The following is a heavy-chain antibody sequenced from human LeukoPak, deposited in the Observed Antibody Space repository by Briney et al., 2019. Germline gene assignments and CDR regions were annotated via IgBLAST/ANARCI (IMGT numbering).Heavy chain of an antibody. Sequence: SETLSLTCTVSGGSMSSYYWSWIRQPPGKGLEWIGYIYYSGSTYYNPSLKSRVTISVDTSKNQFSLKLSSVTAADTAVYYCARTLWFDSSGYYYYFDYWGQGTLVTVSS. D-gene: IGHD3-22*01. CDR1: GGSMSSYY. CDR3: ARTLWFDSSGYYYYFDY. CDR2: IYYSGST. V-gene: IGHV4-59*06. J-gene: IGHJ4*02.